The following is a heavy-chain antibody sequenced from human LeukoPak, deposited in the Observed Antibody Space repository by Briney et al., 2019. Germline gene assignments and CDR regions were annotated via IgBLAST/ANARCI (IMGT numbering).Heavy chain of an antibody. CDR3: AVNYDSSGYQYFDY. J-gene: IGHJ4*02. V-gene: IGHV4-39*07. D-gene: IGHD3-22*01. Sequence: SETLSLTCTVSGGSISSPTYFWGWIRQPPGKGLEWIGSIYSSGYTYYNPSLNSRVTISVDTSKNQFSLKLSSVTAADTAVYYCAVNYDSSGYQYFDYWGQGTLVTVSS. CDR1: GGSISSPTYF. CDR2: IYSSGYT.